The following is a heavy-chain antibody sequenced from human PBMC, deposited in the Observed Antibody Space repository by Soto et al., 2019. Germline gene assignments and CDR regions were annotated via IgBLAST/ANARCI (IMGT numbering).Heavy chain of an antibody. Sequence: SETLSLTCAVYGGSYSGYYWSWIRQPPGKGLEWIGEINHSGSTNYNPSLKSRVTISVDTSKNQFSLKLSSVTAADTAVYYCARGRRIRWCMLSNWFDPWGQRNLVT. D-gene: IGHD2-8*02. CDR2: INHSGST. CDR3: ARGRRIRWCMLSNWFDP. J-gene: IGHJ5*02. CDR1: GGSYSGYY. V-gene: IGHV4-34*01.